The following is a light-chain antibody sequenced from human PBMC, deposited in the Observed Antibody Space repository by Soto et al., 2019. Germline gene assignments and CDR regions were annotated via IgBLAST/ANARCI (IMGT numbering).Light chain of an antibody. CDR1: QSVSSS. CDR3: QHYNNWPPLT. Sequence: EIVLTQSPGTLSLSPGERATLSCGAIQSVSSSFLAWYQQKPGQAPRLLIYGASTRATGVPARFSGSGSGTDFTLTISSLQSEDFAVYYCQHYNNWPPLTFGGGTKVDIK. V-gene: IGKV3-15*01. J-gene: IGKJ4*01. CDR2: GAS.